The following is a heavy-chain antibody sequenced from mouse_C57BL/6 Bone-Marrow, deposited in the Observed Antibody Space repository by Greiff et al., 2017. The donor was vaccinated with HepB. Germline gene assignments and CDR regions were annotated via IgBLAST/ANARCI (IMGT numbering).Heavy chain of an antibody. J-gene: IGHJ3*01. CDR1: GFTFSSYA. V-gene: IGHV5-4*01. D-gene: IGHD2-4*01. Sequence: EVQLVESGGGLVKPGGSLKLSCAASGFTFSSYAMSWVRQTPEKRLEWVATISDGGSYTYYPDNVKGRFTISRDNAKNNLYLQMSHLKSEDTAMYYCAIYYDWAYWGQGTLVTVSA. CDR2: ISDGGSYT. CDR3: AIYYDWAY.